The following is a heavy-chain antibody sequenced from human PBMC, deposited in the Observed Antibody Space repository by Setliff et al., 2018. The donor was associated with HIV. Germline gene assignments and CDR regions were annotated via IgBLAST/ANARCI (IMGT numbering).Heavy chain of an antibody. V-gene: IGHV4-61*09. CDR3: ARGRGAWFEGSWFDP. J-gene: IGHJ5*02. Sequence: SETLSLTCTVSGGSINIGSFYWSWIRQPAGKGPEWLGHVYTSGNTYYDPSLASRVAISLDRSKNQFSLKLDSVTAADTALYFCARGRGAWFEGSWFDPWGQGIQVAVSS. D-gene: IGHD6-19*01. CDR2: VYTSGNT. CDR1: GGSINIGSFY.